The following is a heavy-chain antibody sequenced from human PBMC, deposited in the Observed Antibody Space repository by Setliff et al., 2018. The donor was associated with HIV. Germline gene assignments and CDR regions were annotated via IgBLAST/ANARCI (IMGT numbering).Heavy chain of an antibody. D-gene: IGHD3-10*01. CDR2: IYYSGST. Sequence: LSLTCTVSGGSISSSSYYWGWVRQPPGKGLEWIGSIYYSGSTYYNPSLKSRVTISVDTSNNQFSLKLSSVTAADTAVYYCARDPSLWFGEFDPWGQGTLVTVSS. J-gene: IGHJ5*02. CDR3: ARDPSLWFGEFDP. CDR1: GGSISSSSYY. V-gene: IGHV4-39*07.